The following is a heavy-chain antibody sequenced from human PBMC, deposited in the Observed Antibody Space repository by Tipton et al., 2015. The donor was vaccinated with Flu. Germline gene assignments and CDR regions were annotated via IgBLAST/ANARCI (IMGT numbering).Heavy chain of an antibody. CDR3: ARVSPGVESWFDP. CDR1: GDSMTSSRYY. Sequence: LRLSCSVSGDSMTSSRYYWGWIRQPPGKGLEWIGSIFHSGSTYYNPSLKSRVTISVDTSKNQFSLKLISVTAADTAVYYCARVSPGVESWFDPWVQGTLVTVSS. V-gene: IGHV4-39*07. CDR2: IFHSGST. J-gene: IGHJ5*02. D-gene: IGHD3-3*01.